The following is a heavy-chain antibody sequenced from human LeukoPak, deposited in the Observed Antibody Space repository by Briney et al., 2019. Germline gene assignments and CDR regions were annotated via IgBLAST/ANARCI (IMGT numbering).Heavy chain of an antibody. V-gene: IGHV3-21*01. CDR3: ARENVLVDDAFDI. CDR2: ISSSSSYI. D-gene: IGHD2-15*01. CDR1: GFTFSSYS. J-gene: IGHJ3*02. Sequence: GGSLRLSCAASGFTFSSYSMNWVRLAPGKGLEWVSSISSSSSYIYYADSVKGRFTISRDNAKNSLYLQMNGLRAEDTAVYYCARENVLVDDAFDIWGQGTMVTVSS.